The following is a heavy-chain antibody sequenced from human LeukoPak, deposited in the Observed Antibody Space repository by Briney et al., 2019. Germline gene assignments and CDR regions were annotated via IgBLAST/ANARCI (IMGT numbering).Heavy chain of an antibody. J-gene: IGHJ6*02. D-gene: IGHD3-3*01. CDR2: ISSSSSYI. V-gene: IGHV3-21*01. Sequence: GGSLRLSCAASGFTFSSYSMNWVRQAPGKGLEWVSSISSSSSYIYYADSVKGRFTISRDNAKNSLYLQMNSLRAEDTAVYYCARENAVDDFWSGYYTSYYGMDVWGQGTMVTVSS. CDR1: GFTFSSYS. CDR3: ARENAVDDFWSGYYTSYYGMDV.